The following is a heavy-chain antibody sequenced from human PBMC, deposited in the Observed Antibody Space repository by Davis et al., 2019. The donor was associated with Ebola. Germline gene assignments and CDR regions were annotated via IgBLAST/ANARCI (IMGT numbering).Heavy chain of an antibody. J-gene: IGHJ6*02. V-gene: IGHV4-34*01. Sequence: SETLSLTCAVYGGSFSGYYWSWIRQPPGKGLEWIGEINHSGSTNYNPSLKSRVTISVDTSKNQFSLKLSSVTAADTAVYYCARIATAGSTHYYYYYGMDVWSQGTTVTVSS. CDR1: GGSFSGYY. D-gene: IGHD6-13*01. CDR2: INHSGST. CDR3: ARIATAGSTHYYYYYGMDV.